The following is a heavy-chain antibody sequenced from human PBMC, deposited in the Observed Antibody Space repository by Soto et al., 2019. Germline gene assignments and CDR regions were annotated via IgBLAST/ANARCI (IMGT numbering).Heavy chain of an antibody. CDR1: GDSITSSHY. Sequence: PSETLSLTCVVSGDSITSSHYWGWIWQTPGKGLEWIGSIHHSGTTFYNPSLNSQVTISVDTSENQFSLKVRSVTAANTAVYYCARDATESRGSQLYWGQGTLVTVSS. D-gene: IGHD1-1*01. J-gene: IGHJ4*02. CDR2: IHHSGTT. V-gene: IGHV4-38-2*01. CDR3: ARDATESRGSQLY.